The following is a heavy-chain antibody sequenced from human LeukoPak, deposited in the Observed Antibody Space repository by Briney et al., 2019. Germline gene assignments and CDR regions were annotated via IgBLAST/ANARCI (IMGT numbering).Heavy chain of an antibody. CDR2: ISYDGSNK. CDR3: ARVPYKYTVLDTSLDY. J-gene: IGHJ4*02. D-gene: IGHD2-8*01. V-gene: IGHV3-30*04. CDR1: GFTFSSYA. Sequence: GGSLRLSCAASGFTFSSYAMHWVRQAPGKGLEWVAVISYDGSNKYYADSAKGRFTISRDNSKNTLYLQMNSLRAEDTAVYYCARVPYKYTVLDTSLDYWGQGTLVTVSS.